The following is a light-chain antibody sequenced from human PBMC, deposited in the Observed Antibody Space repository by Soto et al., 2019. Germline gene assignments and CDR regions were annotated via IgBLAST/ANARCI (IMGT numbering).Light chain of an antibody. Sequence: QSALTQSASVSGSPGQSITISCTGTSSDVGGYNYVSWYQQHPGKAPKLIIYEVSNRPSGVSTRFSGSKSGSTASLTISGLQAEDEADYYCSSYRSSSPLVFGGGTQLTVL. CDR1: SSDVGGYNY. CDR2: EVS. J-gene: IGLJ7*01. CDR3: SSYRSSSPLV. V-gene: IGLV2-14*01.